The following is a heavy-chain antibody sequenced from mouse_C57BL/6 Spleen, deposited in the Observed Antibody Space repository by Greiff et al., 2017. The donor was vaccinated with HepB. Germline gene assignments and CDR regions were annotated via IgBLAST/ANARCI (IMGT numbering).Heavy chain of an antibody. CDR3: ARHEDNYSNYVNAWFAY. CDR1: GYTFTEYT. CDR2: FYPGSGSI. J-gene: IGHJ3*01. Sequence: LQESGAELVKPGASVKLSCKASGYTFTEYTIHWVKQRSGQGLEWIGWFYPGSGSIKYNEKFKDKATLTADKSSSTVYMELSRLTSEDSAVYFCARHEDNYSNYVNAWFAYWGQGTLVTVSA. D-gene: IGHD2-5*01. V-gene: IGHV1-62-2*01.